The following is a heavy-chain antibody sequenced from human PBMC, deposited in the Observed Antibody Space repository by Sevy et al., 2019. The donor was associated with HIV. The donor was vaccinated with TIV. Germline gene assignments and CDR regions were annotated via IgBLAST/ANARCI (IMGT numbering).Heavy chain of an antibody. V-gene: IGHV3-30*18. J-gene: IGHJ6*02. D-gene: IGHD6-13*01. CDR3: ANSRGRYEGSSWLYYYYLMDV. CDR1: GFTFCRYG. CDR2: ISSDGSDK. Sequence: GESLKISCAAAGFTFCRYGMHWARQAPGKGLECVAVISSDGSDKEYAVSGKGRFTVSRDNSKDTVYLQMNSLRLEDTAIYYCANSRGRYEGSSWLYYYYLMDVWGQGTTVTVSS.